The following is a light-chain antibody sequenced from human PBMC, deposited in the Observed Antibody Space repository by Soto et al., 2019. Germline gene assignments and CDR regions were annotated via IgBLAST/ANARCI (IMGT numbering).Light chain of an antibody. CDR1: QGIRNE. V-gene: IGKV1-6*01. CDR3: LQDYKYTRA. CDR2: AAS. J-gene: IGKJ1*01. Sequence: INMTRSPSSLSASVGDIVTITCRATQGIRNELGWYQQKQGKAPKLLIYAASSLQSGVPSRLRGSAYGTDFTITISSMKKEDFETYYCLQDYKYTRAFGQGTKVDIK.